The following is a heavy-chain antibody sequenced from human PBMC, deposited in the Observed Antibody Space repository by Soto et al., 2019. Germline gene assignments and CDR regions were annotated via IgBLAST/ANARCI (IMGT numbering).Heavy chain of an antibody. D-gene: IGHD3-3*01. V-gene: IGHV3-23*01. Sequence: EVRLLESGGGLGQPGGSLRLSCEASGFTFSSYAMSWVRQAPGKGLEWASAIGGSGGSTYYGDSVKGRFTISRDNSKNTLYLQMNSLRAEDTAVYYCAKGGLRFVEWLLFADPWGQGTLVTVSS. CDR1: GFTFSSYA. CDR3: AKGGLRFVEWLLFADP. CDR2: IGGSGGST. J-gene: IGHJ5*02.